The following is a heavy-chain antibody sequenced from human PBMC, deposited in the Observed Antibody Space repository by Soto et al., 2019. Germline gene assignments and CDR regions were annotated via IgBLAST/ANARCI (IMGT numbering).Heavy chain of an antibody. CDR1: GFTFDDYA. J-gene: IGHJ6*03. CDR2: ISWKSGSI. CDR3: AKDGGDCSGGSCYSVYYYMDV. Sequence: EVQLVESGGGLVQPGRSLRLSCAASGFTFDDYAMHWVRQAPGKGLEWVSGISWKSGSIGYADSVKGRVTISRDNAKNSLYLQMSSLRAADTALYYCAKDGGDCSGGSCYSVYYYMDVWGKGTTVTVSS. D-gene: IGHD2-15*01. V-gene: IGHV3-9*01.